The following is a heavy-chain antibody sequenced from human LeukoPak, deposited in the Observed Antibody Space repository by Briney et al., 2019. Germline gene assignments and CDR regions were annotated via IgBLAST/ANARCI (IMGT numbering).Heavy chain of an antibody. CDR2: IKQDGSEK. CDR3: ARSLPSGADYYYYYMDV. CDR1: GFTFSAYW. V-gene: IGHV3-7*01. J-gene: IGHJ6*03. Sequence: GGSLRLSCAASGFTFSAYWMNWVRQAPGKGLEWVANIKQDGSEKYYVDSVKGRFTISRDNAKNSLYLQMNSLRAEDTAVYYCARSLPSGADYYYYYMDVWGKGTTVTVSS.